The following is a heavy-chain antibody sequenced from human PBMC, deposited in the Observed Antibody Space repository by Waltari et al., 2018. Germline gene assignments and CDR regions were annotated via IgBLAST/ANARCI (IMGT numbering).Heavy chain of an antibody. J-gene: IGHJ3*02. CDR1: GYTFTSYY. CDR3: AREAGGDAFDI. V-gene: IGHV1-46*01. Sequence: QVQLVQSGAEVKKPGASVKVSCKASGYTFTSYYMHWVRQAPGQGLEWMGIINPSGRSTSYAQKFQGRVTMTSDTSTSTVCMELSSLRSEDTAVYYGAREAGGDAFDIWGQGTMVTVSS. CDR2: INPSGRST. D-gene: IGHD3-16*01.